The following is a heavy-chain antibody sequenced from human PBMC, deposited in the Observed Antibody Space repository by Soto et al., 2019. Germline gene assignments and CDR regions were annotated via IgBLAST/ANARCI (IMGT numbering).Heavy chain of an antibody. Sequence: GGSLRLSCAASGFTFDDYAMHWVRQAPGKGLEWVSGISWNSGSIGYADSVKGRFTISRDNAKNSLYLQMNSLRAEDTALYYCAKDIAAAGTPVYYYGMDVWGQGTTVTVSS. J-gene: IGHJ6*02. CDR3: AKDIAAAGTPVYYYGMDV. D-gene: IGHD6-13*01. CDR2: ISWNSGSI. CDR1: GFTFDDYA. V-gene: IGHV3-9*01.